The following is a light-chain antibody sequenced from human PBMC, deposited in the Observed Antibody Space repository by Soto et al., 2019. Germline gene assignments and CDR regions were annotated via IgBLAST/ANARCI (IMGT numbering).Light chain of an antibody. J-gene: IGKJ4*01. CDR1: HDVSSR. CDR3: QHYTNWPLT. Sequence: EIVMTQSPATLSVSPGERATLTCRASHDVSSRLAWYQQKPGQAPRLLIYGASTRATGLPARFSGSGSGTEFTLTISSLQSEDFAVYYCQHYTNWPLTFGGGTKLEIK. CDR2: GAS. V-gene: IGKV3-15*01.